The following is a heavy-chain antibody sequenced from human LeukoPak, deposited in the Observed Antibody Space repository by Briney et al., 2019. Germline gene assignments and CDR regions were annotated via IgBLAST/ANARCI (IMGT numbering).Heavy chain of an antibody. V-gene: IGHV4-4*07. CDR1: GGSINNYY. CDR2: IYTRGST. CDR3: ARGRYCSADICSGGDAFDI. D-gene: IGHD2-15*01. Sequence: SETLSLTCTVSGGSINNYYWSWIRQPAGKGREWIGRIYTRGSTNYNPSLKSRVTMSVDASKNQFSLKLSSVTAADTAVYYCARGRYCSADICSGGDAFDIWGQGTMVSVSS. J-gene: IGHJ3*02.